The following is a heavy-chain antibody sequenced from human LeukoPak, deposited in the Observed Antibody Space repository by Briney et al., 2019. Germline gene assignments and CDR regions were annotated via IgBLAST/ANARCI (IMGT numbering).Heavy chain of an antibody. D-gene: IGHD5-18*01. CDR1: VGSISSSSYY. CDR2: FYYSGST. J-gene: IGHJ4*02. V-gene: IGHV4-39*01. Sequence: SETLSLTCTVSVGSISSSSYYWGWIRQPPGKGLEWIGSFYYSGSTYYNPSLKRRVPISVGTSKTQCILKLSSVAATDTAVYYGARRRETAMVFLWGQGTRVTVSS. CDR3: ARRRETAMVFL.